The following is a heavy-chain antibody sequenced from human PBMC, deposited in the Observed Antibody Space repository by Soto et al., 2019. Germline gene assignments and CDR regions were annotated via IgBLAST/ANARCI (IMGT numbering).Heavy chain of an antibody. Sequence: PSETLSLTCTVSGGSISSGGYYWSWIRQHPGKGLEWIGYIYYSGSTYYNQSLKSRVTISVDTSKNQFSLKLSSVTAADTAVYYCARVGTYYDILTGYSDSDYYYYYYMDVWGKGTTVTVSS. J-gene: IGHJ6*03. CDR1: GGSISSGGYY. V-gene: IGHV4-31*03. CDR3: ARVGTYYDILTGYSDSDYYYYYYMDV. CDR2: IYYSGST. D-gene: IGHD3-9*01.